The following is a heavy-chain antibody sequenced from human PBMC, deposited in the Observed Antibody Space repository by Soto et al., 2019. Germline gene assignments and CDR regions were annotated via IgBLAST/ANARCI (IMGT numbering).Heavy chain of an antibody. CDR2: ISAYNGNT. Sequence: ASVKVSCKASGYTFTNYGITWVRQAPGQGLEWMGWISAYNGNTHYTQRLQGRVTMTTDTSTSTAYMELRGLRSDDTAVYYCERVRQLVGYFSYYMDVGGKGTAVTVSS. D-gene: IGHD6-6*01. J-gene: IGHJ6*03. CDR3: ERVRQLVGYFSYYMDV. V-gene: IGHV1-18*01. CDR1: GYTFTNYG.